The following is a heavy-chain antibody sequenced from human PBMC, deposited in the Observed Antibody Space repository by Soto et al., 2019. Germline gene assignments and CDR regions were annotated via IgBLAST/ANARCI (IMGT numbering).Heavy chain of an antibody. Sequence: QVQLVESGGGVVQPGRSLRLSCAASGFTFRNYGMHWVRQAPGKGLEWVALIWYHGGNEEYTDSVKGRFTISRDNSKNTLYLQMNSLRVEDTATYYCARRGCSGGTCYNSYDIWGQGTVVTVSS. CDR1: GFTFRNYG. D-gene: IGHD2-15*01. V-gene: IGHV3-33*01. CDR3: ARRGCSGGTCYNSYDI. J-gene: IGHJ3*02. CDR2: IWYHGGNE.